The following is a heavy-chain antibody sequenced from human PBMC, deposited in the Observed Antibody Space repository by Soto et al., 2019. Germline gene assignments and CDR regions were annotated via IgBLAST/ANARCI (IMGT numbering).Heavy chain of an antibody. J-gene: IGHJ4*02. D-gene: IGHD2-15*01. CDR1: GFTFSTYA. Sequence: GGSLGLSCAASGFTFSTYAMRWVRQAPGKGLEWVSAISGSGGSTYYADSVKGRFTISRDNSKNTLFLQMSSLRAEDTAIYYYAKPNQGALAATSFDYWGQGALVTGSS. V-gene: IGHV3-23*01. CDR3: AKPNQGALAATSFDY. CDR2: ISGSGGST.